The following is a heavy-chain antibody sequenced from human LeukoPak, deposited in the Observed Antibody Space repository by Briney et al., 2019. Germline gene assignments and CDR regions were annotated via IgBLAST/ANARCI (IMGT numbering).Heavy chain of an antibody. Sequence: SETLSLTCTVSGGSISSGSYYWSWIRQPAGKGLEWIGRIYTSGSTNYNPSLKSRVTISVDTSKNQFSLKLSSVTAADTAVYYCARDVGGTVVVPVTNWFDPWGQGTLVTVSS. J-gene: IGHJ5*02. CDR3: ARDVGGTVVVPVTNWFDP. V-gene: IGHV4-61*02. D-gene: IGHD2-2*01. CDR2: IYTSGST. CDR1: GGSISSGSYY.